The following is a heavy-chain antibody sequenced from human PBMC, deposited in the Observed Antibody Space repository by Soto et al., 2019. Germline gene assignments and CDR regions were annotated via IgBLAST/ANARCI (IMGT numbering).Heavy chain of an antibody. CDR3: ARHTGGDFDY. CDR2: FDPEDNER. V-gene: IGHV1-24*01. J-gene: IGHJ4*02. CDR1: GYTLSELF. D-gene: IGHD3-10*01. Sequence: ASVKVSCKVSGYTLSELFIHWVRQAHGKGLEWMGGFDPEDNERIYAQKFQGRVTMTEDTSTDTAYMELSSLRSDDTAVYYCARHTGGDFDYWGQGTLVTVSS.